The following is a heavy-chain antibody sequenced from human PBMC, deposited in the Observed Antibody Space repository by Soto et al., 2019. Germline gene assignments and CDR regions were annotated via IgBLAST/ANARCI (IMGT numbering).Heavy chain of an antibody. Sequence: SETLSLTCTVSGGSISSGDYCWTWIRQAPGEGLEWIGYIYDTGATYDNPSLRNRLAISVDTSKNQFSLKLYFVTAADTAVYYCASPSLPHRTFDYWGQGTLVTAPQ. CDR1: GGSISSGDYC. V-gene: IGHV4-30-4*01. J-gene: IGHJ4*02. CDR2: IYDTGAT. CDR3: ASPSLPHRTFDY.